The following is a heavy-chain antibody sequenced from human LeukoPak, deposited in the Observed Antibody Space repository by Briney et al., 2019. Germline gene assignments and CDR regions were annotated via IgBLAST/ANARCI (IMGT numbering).Heavy chain of an antibody. CDR1: GASVSSDTYY. V-gene: IGHV4-61*01. CDR3: ATERSEWPGRWFDP. CDR2: IYHGGNT. Sequence: SETLSLTCAVSGASVSSDTYYWNWIRQPPGKGLEWIGYIYHGGNTNYNPSLEGRATISLDTSKNQFSLRLKSVTAADTAIFYYATERSEWPGRWFDPWGQGTLVTVSS. J-gene: IGHJ5*02. D-gene: IGHD3-3*01.